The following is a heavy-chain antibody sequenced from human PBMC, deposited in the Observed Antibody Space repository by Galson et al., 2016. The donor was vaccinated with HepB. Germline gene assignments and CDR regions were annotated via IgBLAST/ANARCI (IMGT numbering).Heavy chain of an antibody. J-gene: IGHJ4*02. V-gene: IGHV4-39*01. CDR1: GGSISSTIYY. CDR3: ARPKTAGGGYYDFDY. CDR2: ISYSGST. D-gene: IGHD3-22*01. Sequence: ETLSLTCTVSGGSISSTIYYWGWIRQPPGKGLEWIGSISYSGSTYYTPSLKSRVTISVDTSKNHFSLKLSSVTAADTAVYYCARPKTAGGGYYDFDYWGQGTLVAVSS.